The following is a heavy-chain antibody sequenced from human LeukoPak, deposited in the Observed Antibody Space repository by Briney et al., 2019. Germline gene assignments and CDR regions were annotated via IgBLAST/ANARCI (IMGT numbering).Heavy chain of an antibody. Sequence: SETLSLTCTVSGGSISSYYWSWIRQPPGKGLEWIGYIYYSGSTNYNPSLKSRVTISVDTSKNQFSLKLSSVTAADTAVYYCASNIYGSGSSFDYWGQGTLVTVSS. V-gene: IGHV4-59*01. CDR3: ASNIYGSGSSFDY. CDR1: GGSISSYY. J-gene: IGHJ4*02. CDR2: IYYSGST. D-gene: IGHD3-10*01.